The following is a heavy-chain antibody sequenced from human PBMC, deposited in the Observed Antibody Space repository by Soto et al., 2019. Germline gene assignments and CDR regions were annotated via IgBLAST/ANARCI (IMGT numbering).Heavy chain of an antibody. CDR1: GGTFSSYA. D-gene: IGHD5-18*01. V-gene: IGHV1-69*13. CDR2: IIPIFGTA. J-gene: IGHJ6*02. CDR3: ARCDKDTAMVYYYYGMDV. Sequence: ASVKVSCKASGGTFSSYAISWVRQAPGQGLEWMGGIIPIFGTANYAQKFQRRVTITADESTSTSYIELNNLRTDATSVYFCARCDKDTAMVYYYYGMDVWGQGTTVTVSS.